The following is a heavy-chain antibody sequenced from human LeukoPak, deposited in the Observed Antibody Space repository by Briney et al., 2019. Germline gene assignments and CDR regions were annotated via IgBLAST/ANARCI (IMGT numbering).Heavy chain of an antibody. J-gene: IGHJ6*02. CDR3: ARDHRGIAVAGTGIYYYYGMDV. V-gene: IGHV3-48*01. CDR2: ISSSSSTT. CDR1: AFTFSSYS. Sequence: GGSLRLSCAASAFTFSSYSMNWVRQAPGRGLEWVSYISSSSSTTYYADSVKGRFTISRDNAKNSLYLQMNSLRAEDTAVYYCARDHRGIAVAGTGIYYYYGMDVWGQGTTVTVSS. D-gene: IGHD6-19*01.